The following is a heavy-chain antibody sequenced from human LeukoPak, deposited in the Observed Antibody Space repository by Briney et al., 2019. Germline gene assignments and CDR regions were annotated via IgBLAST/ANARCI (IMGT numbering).Heavy chain of an antibody. V-gene: IGHV1-18*01. CDR1: GHTFTSYG. CDR2: ISAYNGNT. CDR3: ARDHSSGWYRGSGY. D-gene: IGHD6-19*01. J-gene: IGHJ4*02. Sequence: GASVKVSCKASGHTFTSYGISWVRQAPGQGLEWMGWISAYNGNTNYAQKLQGRVTMTTDTSTSTAYMELRSLRSDDTAVYYCARDHSSGWYRGSGYWGQGTLVTVSS.